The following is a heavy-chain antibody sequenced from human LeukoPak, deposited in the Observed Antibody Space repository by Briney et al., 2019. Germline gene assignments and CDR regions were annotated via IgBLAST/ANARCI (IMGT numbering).Heavy chain of an antibody. J-gene: IGHJ4*02. CDR2: ISAYNGNT. Sequence: ASVKVSCKASGYTFTSYGISWVRQAPGQGLEWMGWISAYNGNTNYAQKLQGRVTMTTDTSTSTAYMELRSLRPDDTAVYYCARGRSGYCSSTSCYTGFDYWGQGTLVTVSS. V-gene: IGHV1-18*01. CDR1: GYTFTSYG. CDR3: ARGRSGYCSSTSCYTGFDY. D-gene: IGHD2-2*02.